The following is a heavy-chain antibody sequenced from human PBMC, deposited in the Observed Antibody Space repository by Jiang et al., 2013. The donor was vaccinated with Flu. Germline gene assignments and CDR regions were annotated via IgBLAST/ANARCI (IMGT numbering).Heavy chain of an antibody. V-gene: IGHV1-69*01. D-gene: IGHD1-26*01. Sequence: GAEVKKPGSSVKVSCKASGGTFSSYAISWVRQAPGQGLEWMGGIIPIFGTANYAQKFQGRVTITADESTSTAYMELSSLRSEDTAVYYCARDWGPYSGSYGPRDNYWGQGTLVTVSS. CDR1: GGTFSSYA. J-gene: IGHJ4*02. CDR2: IIPIFGTA. CDR3: ARDWGPYSGSYGPRDNY.